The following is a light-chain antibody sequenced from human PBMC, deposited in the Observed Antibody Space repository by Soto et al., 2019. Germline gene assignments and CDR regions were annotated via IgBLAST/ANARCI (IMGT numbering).Light chain of an antibody. V-gene: IGLV2-14*01. Sequence: QSVLTQPASVSGSPGQSITISCTGTSSDVGGYNYVSWYQQYPGKAPKLMIYDVSNRPSGVSNRFSGSKSGNTASLTISGLQAEDEADYYCSSYTSSGTLEFGGGTQLTVL. CDR2: DVS. J-gene: IGLJ2*01. CDR1: SSDVGGYNY. CDR3: SSYTSSGTLE.